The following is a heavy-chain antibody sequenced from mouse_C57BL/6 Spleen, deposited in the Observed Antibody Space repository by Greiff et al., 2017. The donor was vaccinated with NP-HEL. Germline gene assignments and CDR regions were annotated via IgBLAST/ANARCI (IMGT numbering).Heavy chain of an antibody. CDR2: IDPSDSET. CDR3: AIPQTAQAWGFAY. CDR1: GYTFTSYW. Sequence: QVQLQQPGAELVRPGSSVKLSCKASGYTFTSYWMHWVKQRPIQGLEWIGNIDPSDSETHYIQKFKEKATLTVDKSSSTAYMQLSSLTSKDSAVYYCAIPQTAQAWGFAYWGQGTLVTVSA. J-gene: IGHJ3*01. D-gene: IGHD3-2*02. V-gene: IGHV1-52*01.